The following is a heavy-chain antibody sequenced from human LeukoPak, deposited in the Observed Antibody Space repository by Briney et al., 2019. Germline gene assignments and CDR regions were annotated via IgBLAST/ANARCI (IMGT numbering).Heavy chain of an antibody. V-gene: IGHV1-46*01. J-gene: IGHJ5*02. CDR1: GYTFTSYY. Sequence: GASVKVPCKASGYTFTSYYMHWVRQAPGQGLEWMGIINPSGGSTSYAQKFQGRVTMTRDTSTSTVYMELSSLRSEDTAVYYCARDPRYCSSTSCYGRFDPWGQGTLVTVSS. CDR2: INPSGGST. D-gene: IGHD2-2*01. CDR3: ARDPRYCSSTSCYGRFDP.